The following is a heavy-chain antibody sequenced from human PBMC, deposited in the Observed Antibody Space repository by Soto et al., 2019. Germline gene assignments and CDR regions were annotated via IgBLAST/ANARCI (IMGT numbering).Heavy chain of an antibody. CDR3: ARRAYCGGDCTRNHQYYYAMDV. CDR1: GYSFTSYW. J-gene: IGHJ6*02. V-gene: IGHV5-10-1*01. CDR2: IDPSDSYT. D-gene: IGHD2-21*02. Sequence: GESLKISCKGSGYSFTSYWNSWVRQMPGHGLEGMGRIDPSDSYTNYSPSFPGHVTISADKSISTAYLQWSSLKASDTAIYYCARRAYCGGDCTRNHQYYYAMDVWGQGTTVTVSS.